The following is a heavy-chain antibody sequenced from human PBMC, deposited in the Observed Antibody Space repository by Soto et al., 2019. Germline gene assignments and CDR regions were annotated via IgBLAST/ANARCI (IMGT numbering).Heavy chain of an antibody. CDR2: IIPMFGTT. D-gene: IGHD3-9*01. CDR3: ARADDILTGSNWFDP. J-gene: IGHJ5*02. Sequence: QVQLVQSGAEVKKPGSSVKVSCKASGGTFSSYTISWVRQAPGQGLEWMGGIIPMFGTTNYAQKFQGRVTITADESTSTACMELFSLRSEDTAVYYCARADDILTGSNWFDPWGQGTLLTVSS. V-gene: IGHV1-69*01. CDR1: GGTFSSYT.